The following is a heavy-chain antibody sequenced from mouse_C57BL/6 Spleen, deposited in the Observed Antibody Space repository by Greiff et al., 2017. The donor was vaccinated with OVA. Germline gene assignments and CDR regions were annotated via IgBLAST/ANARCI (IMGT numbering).Heavy chain of an antibody. CDR3: ARPGYDEGFDY. CDR2: ISSGSSTI. J-gene: IGHJ2*01. Sequence: EVKVVESGGGLVKPGGSLKLSCAASGFTFSDYGMHWVRQAPEKGLEWVVYISSGSSTIYYADTVKGRFTISRDNAKNTLFQQMTSLRSEDTAMYYCARPGYDEGFDYWGQGTTLTVSS. D-gene: IGHD2-2*01. CDR1: GFTFSDYG. V-gene: IGHV5-17*01.